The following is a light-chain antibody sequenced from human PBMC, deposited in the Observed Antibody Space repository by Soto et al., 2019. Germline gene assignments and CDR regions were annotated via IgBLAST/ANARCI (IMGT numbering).Light chain of an antibody. CDR2: EVN. V-gene: IGLV2-8*01. Sequence: QSALTQPPSASGSPGQSVAITCTVTSSDVGGYNYVSWYQQHPGKAPKLMIYEVNKRPSGVPDRFSGSKSDNTASLTVSGLQAEDEADYYCSSYAGSSNVFGTGTKVTVL. CDR1: SSDVGGYNY. CDR3: SSYAGSSNV. J-gene: IGLJ1*01.